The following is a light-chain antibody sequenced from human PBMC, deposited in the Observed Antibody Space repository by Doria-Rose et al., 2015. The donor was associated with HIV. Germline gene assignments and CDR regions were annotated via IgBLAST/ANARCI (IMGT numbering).Light chain of an antibody. CDR2: EVS. V-gene: IGLV2-23*02. J-gene: IGLJ3*02. Sequence: LIQPASVSGSPGHSITISCTGTSSDVGSYNLVSWYQQYPGKAPKLMIFEVSKRTSGISNRFSGSQPGNTASLTISGLQAEDEADYYCYSYVGSSTVVFGGGTKLTVL. CDR1: SSDVGSYNL. CDR3: YSYVGSSTVV.